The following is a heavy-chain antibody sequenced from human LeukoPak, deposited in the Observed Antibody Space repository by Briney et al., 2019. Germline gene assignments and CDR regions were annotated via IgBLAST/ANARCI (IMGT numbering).Heavy chain of an antibody. J-gene: IGHJ3*02. V-gene: IGHV1-2*02. CDR3: ARGPSDSSGYYYEGDAFDI. CDR2: INPNSGGT. CDR1: RGTFSSSA. D-gene: IGHD3-22*01. Sequence: ASVKVSCKASRGTFSSSAISWVRQAPGQGLEWMGWINPNSGGTNYGQKFQGRVTMTRDTSISIVYMELSRLRSDDTAVYYCARGPSDSSGYYYEGDAFDIWGQGTVVTVSS.